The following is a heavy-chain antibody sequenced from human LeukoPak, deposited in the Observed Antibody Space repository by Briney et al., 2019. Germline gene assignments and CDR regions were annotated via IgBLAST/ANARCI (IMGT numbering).Heavy chain of an antibody. V-gene: IGHV3-48*01. CDR1: GFIFSRDS. D-gene: IGHD3-10*01. J-gene: IGHJ4*02. CDR3: ATIYGSGKG. Sequence: GGSLTLSCAASGFIFSRDSMNWVRQAPGKGLEWVSYINGGGSPILYADSVRGRFTISRDNAKNSLYLQMNSLRAEDTAVYYCATIYGSGKGWGQGTLVTVSS. CDR2: INGGGSPI.